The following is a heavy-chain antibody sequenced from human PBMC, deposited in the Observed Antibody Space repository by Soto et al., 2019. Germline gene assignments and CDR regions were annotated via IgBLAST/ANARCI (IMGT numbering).Heavy chain of an antibody. J-gene: IGHJ6*02. CDR1: GFDFKTYG. CDR3: TTSPHRDSERVFV. CDR2: IGFDGTNI. Sequence: QGHLVESGGGVVQPGRSLRLSCVASGFDFKTYGMHWVRQAPGKGLEWVAVIGFDGTNIHYSDSVRGRFSISRDNSENTVSLQMNSLRVEDTAVYYCTTSPHRDSERVFVWGQGTTVTVSS. D-gene: IGHD1-26*01. V-gene: IGHV3-33*01.